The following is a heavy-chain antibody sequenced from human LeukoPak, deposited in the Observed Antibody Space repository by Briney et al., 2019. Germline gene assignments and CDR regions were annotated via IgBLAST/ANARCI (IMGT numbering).Heavy chain of an antibody. CDR1: GFTFSSYA. J-gene: IGHJ6*03. CDR3: AKSPGIAQGYYYYMDV. Sequence: GGSLRLSCAASGFTFSSYAMSWVRQAPGKGLEWVSAISGSGGSTYYADSVKGRFTISRDNSKNTLYLQMNSLRAEDTAVYYCAKSPGIAQGYYYYMDVWGKGTTVTVSS. D-gene: IGHD6-13*01. CDR2: ISGSGGST. V-gene: IGHV3-23*01.